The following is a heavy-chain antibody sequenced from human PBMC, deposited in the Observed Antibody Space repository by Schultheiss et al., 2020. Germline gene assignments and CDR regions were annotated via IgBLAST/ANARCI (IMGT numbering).Heavy chain of an antibody. V-gene: IGHV4-34*01. CDR2: INHSGST. CDR3: ARNIVVVPAANLYYYYYMDV. D-gene: IGHD2-2*01. J-gene: IGHJ6*03. CDR1: GGSFSGYY. Sequence: SETLSLTCAVYGGSFSGYYWSWIRQPPGKGLEWIGEINHSGSTNYNPSLKSRVTMSIDKPNNQFSLKLSSVTAADTAVYYCARNIVVVPAANLYYYYYMDVWGKGTTVTVSS.